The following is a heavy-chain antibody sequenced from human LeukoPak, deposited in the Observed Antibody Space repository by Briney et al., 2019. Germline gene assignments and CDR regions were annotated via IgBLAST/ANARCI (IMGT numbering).Heavy chain of an antibody. D-gene: IGHD3-9*01. J-gene: IGHJ4*02. CDR3: ARGYDILTGYVDY. Sequence: PGGSLRLSCAASGFIFDDYAMHWVRLAPGKGLEWVSGISWNSGGMVYVDSVKGRFTISRDNAKNSLYLQMNSLRAEDTALYYCARGYDILTGYVDYWGQGTPVTVSS. CDR2: ISWNSGGM. V-gene: IGHV3-9*01. CDR1: GFIFDDYA.